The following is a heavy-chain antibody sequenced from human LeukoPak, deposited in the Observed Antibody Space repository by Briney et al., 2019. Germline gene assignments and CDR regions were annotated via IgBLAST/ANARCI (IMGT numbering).Heavy chain of an antibody. V-gene: IGHV1-69*13. Sequence: SVKVSCKAAGGTFSSYAISWVRQAPGQGLEWMGGIIPIFGTANYAQKFQGRVTITANESTSTAYMELSSLRSEDTAVYYCARDPSTVTTGFDYWGQGTLVTVSS. D-gene: IGHD4-17*01. CDR3: ARDPSTVTTGFDY. J-gene: IGHJ4*02. CDR2: IIPIFGTA. CDR1: GGTFSSYA.